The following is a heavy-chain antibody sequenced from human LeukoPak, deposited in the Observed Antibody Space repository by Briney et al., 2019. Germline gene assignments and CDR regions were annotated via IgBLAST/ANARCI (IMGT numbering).Heavy chain of an antibody. Sequence: SETLSLICTVSGGSISSSNFYWGWIRQPPGKGLEWIGSLYYSGSTYYNPSLKSRVTISVDTSKNQFSLRLSSVTAADTAVFYCARHGWCSGGYCYLGEFDYWGQGTLVTVSS. V-gene: IGHV4-39*01. CDR1: GGSISSSNFY. CDR2: LYYSGST. D-gene: IGHD2-15*01. J-gene: IGHJ4*02. CDR3: ARHGWCSGGYCYLGEFDY.